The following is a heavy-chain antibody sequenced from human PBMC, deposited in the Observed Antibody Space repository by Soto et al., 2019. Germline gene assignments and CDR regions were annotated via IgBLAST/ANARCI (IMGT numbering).Heavy chain of an antibody. CDR3: ARTTAVPNSLRSRYFFDY. V-gene: IGHV4-59*01. CDR2: IYNNGRT. D-gene: IGHD4-17*01. Sequence: LSLTCTVSGGSISSSSWSWIRQPPGRGLEWIGYIYNNGRTDYNPSLKSRVTISVDTSKNQFSLRLSSVTTADTALYYCARTTAVPNSLRSRYFFDYWGQGTLVTVSS. J-gene: IGHJ4*02. CDR1: GGSISSSS.